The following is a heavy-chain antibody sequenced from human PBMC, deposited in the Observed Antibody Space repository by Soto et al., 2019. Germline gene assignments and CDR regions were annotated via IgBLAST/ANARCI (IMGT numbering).Heavy chain of an antibody. Sequence: QVQLVESGGGVVQPGRSLRLSCAASGFTFRSNGMHWVRQAPGKGLEWVATIWYDSSNKYYADSVKGRFTISRDNYKKTLYLHMNNLRAEDTGIYYCAKEGNIGSSSWYYFDYWGQGTLVTVSS. V-gene: IGHV3-33*06. CDR3: AKEGNIGSSSWYYFDY. J-gene: IGHJ4*02. D-gene: IGHD6-13*01. CDR2: IWYDSSNK. CDR1: GFTFRSNG.